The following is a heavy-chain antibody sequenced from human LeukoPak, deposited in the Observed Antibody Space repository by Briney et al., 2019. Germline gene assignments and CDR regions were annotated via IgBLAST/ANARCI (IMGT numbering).Heavy chain of an antibody. D-gene: IGHD5-24*01. CDR1: GGPISSSSYY. J-gene: IGHJ4*02. CDR3: ARRDGYNKEFDY. V-gene: IGHV4-39*01. CDR2: IYYSGST. Sequence: SETLSLTCTVSGGPISSSSYYWGWIRQPPGKGLEWIGTIYYSGSTYHNPSLKSRVTISVDTSKNQFSLRLSSVTAADTAVFYCARRDGYNKEFDYWGQGTLVTVSS.